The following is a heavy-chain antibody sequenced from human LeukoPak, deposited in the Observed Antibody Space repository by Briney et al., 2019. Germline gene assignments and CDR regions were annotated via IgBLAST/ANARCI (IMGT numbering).Heavy chain of an antibody. CDR3: ARLRRNSDRSDFFYYYDH. CDR2: VNTVSSYI. V-gene: IGHV3-21*01. D-gene: IGHD3-22*01. Sequence: PGGTLRLSCAASGFTFSDYSMNWVRQAPGKELEWVASVNTVSSYIYYADSMRGRFTISRDNAKNSLFLQMNSLGAEDTAVYYCARLRRNSDRSDFFYYYDHWGQGTLVTVSS. CDR1: GFTFSDYS. J-gene: IGHJ4*02.